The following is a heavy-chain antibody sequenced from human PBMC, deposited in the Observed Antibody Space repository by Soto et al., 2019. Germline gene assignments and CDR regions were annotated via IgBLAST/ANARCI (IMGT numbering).Heavy chain of an antibody. J-gene: IGHJ5*02. CDR3: ARGGTSGSAVFNWFDP. CDR2: IHHSGGT. D-gene: IGHD3-10*01. Sequence: PSETLSLTCSVPGASVSSYSWSWIRQSPGKGLEWIGYIHHSGGTNYTPSLRSRVTISVDTSKNQLSLNLTSLTAADTAVYYCARGGTSGSAVFNWFDPWGQGTLVTVSS. CDR1: GASVSSYS. V-gene: IGHV4-59*02.